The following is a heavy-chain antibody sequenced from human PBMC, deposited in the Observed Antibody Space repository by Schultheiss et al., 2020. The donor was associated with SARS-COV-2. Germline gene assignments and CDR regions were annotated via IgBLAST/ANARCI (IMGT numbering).Heavy chain of an antibody. CDR3: ARRGYGDYGIDY. V-gene: IGHV5-51*01. CDR2: IWPGDSDT. Sequence: GGSLRLSCKGSGFTTEWIAWVRQKPGKGLEWMGIIWPGDSDTRYSPSFQGQVTISADKSISTAFLQWSSLKASDTAMYYCARRGYGDYGIDYWGQGTLVTVSS. D-gene: IGHD4-17*01. J-gene: IGHJ4*02. CDR1: GFTTEW.